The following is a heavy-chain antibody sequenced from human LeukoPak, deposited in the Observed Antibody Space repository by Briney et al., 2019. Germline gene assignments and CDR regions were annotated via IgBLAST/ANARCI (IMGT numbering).Heavy chain of an antibody. V-gene: IGHV3-23*01. Sequence: GGSLRLSCAASGFTFSSQGMSWVRQAPGKGLEWVSAITGSGSITYYSDSVKGRFTISRDNSKNTAYLQLNSLRVEDTAVYYCAKMQGYFDYWGQGTLVTVSS. J-gene: IGHJ4*02. CDR3: AKMQGYFDY. CDR1: GFTFSSQG. CDR2: ITGSGSIT.